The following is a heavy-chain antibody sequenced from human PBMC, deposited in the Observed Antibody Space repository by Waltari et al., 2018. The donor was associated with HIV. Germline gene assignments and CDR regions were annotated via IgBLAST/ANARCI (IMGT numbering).Heavy chain of an antibody. D-gene: IGHD3-10*01. CDR2: SSSGGRT. CDR3: ARTPSAGTDY. V-gene: IGHV3-66*02. Sequence: EVQLVESGGGLVQPGGSLRLSCAASGFTVSLNYMSWVRQAPGKGLEWVSVSSSGGRTYYADSVEGRFTISRDNSKNTLYLQMNSLRAEDTAVYYCARTPSAGTDYWGQGTLVTVSS. J-gene: IGHJ4*02. CDR1: GFTVSLNY.